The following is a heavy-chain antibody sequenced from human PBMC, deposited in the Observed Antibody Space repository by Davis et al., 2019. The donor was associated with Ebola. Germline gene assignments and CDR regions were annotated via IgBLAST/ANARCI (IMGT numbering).Heavy chain of an antibody. CDR2: ISSSSSTI. CDR1: GFTFSSYS. D-gene: IGHD1-14*01. J-gene: IGHJ4*02. CDR3: ATTGKGGSKGPDRDY. V-gene: IGHV3-48*02. Sequence: GGSLRLSCAASGFTFSSYSMNWVRQAPGKGLEWVSYISSSSSTIYYADSVKGRFTISRDNAKNSLYLQMNSPRDEDTAVYYCATTGKGGSKGPDRDYWGQGTLVTVSS.